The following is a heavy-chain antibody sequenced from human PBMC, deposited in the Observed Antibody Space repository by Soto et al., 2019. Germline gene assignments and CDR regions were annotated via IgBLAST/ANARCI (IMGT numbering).Heavy chain of an antibody. D-gene: IGHD1-1*01. V-gene: IGHV3-7*01. CDR1: GFSFRDYW. J-gene: IGHJ6*03. CDR3: ARGKDGRRAGTYYFDMDV. CDR2: IKQDGSEK. Sequence: EEQLVESGGGLVQPGGSLRLACAASGFSFRDYWVTWVRQAPGKGLDWVANIKQDGSEKYYLDSLKGRFTISRDNAKNSVYLLMNSLRAEDTAVYYCARGKDGRRAGTYYFDMDVWGKGATVTVS.